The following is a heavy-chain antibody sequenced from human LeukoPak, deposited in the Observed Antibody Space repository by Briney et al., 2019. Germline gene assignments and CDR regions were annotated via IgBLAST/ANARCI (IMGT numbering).Heavy chain of an antibody. CDR3: AKKGPYYYDSSGYSLPTEYFQH. Sequence: GGSLRLSCAASGFTFSSYSMNWVRQAPGKGLEWVSHITASGTAMFYADSVKGRFTISRDNAKNSLYLQMNSLRAEDTAVYYCAKKGPYYYDSSGYSLPTEYFQHWGQGTLVTVSS. CDR2: ITASGTAM. V-gene: IGHV3-48*01. CDR1: GFTFSSYS. D-gene: IGHD3-22*01. J-gene: IGHJ1*01.